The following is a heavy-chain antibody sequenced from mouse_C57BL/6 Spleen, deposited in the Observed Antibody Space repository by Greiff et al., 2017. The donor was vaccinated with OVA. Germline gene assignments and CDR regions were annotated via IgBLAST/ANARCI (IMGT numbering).Heavy chain of an antibody. CDR2: LYPGDGDT. Sequence: VQLQQSGPELVKPGASVKISCKASGYAFSSSWMNWVKQRPGKGLEWIGRLYPGDGDTNYNGKFKGKATLTADKSSSTAYMQLSILTSEDSAVYFGATFYYCNPFAYWGQGTLVTVSA. V-gene: IGHV1-82*01. CDR1: GYAFSSSW. D-gene: IGHD2-1*01. J-gene: IGHJ3*01. CDR3: ATFYYCNPFAY.